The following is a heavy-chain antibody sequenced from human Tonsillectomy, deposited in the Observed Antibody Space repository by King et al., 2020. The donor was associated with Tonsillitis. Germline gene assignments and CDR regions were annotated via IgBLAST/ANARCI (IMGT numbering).Heavy chain of an antibody. D-gene: IGHD2-15*01. V-gene: IGHV3-7*01. CDR3: AVVAGTSVFYY. J-gene: IGHJ4*02. CDR1: GFTFSRYW. Sequence: VQLVESGGGLVQPGGSLRLSCAASGFTFSRYWMSWVRQAPGKGLEWVANINHDGSEKYYVDSVKGRFTISRDNAKNSLYLQMNSLRPEDTAVYYCAVVAGTSVFYYWGQGILVTVSS. CDR2: INHDGSEK.